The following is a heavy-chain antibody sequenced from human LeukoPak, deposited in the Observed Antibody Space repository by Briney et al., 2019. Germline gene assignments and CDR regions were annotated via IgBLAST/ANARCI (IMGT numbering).Heavy chain of an antibody. CDR2: IRYDGSNK. CDR3: AKTQWLVKGAGAFDI. J-gene: IGHJ3*02. CDR1: GFTFSSYG. D-gene: IGHD6-19*01. Sequence: GGSLRLSCAASGFTFSSYGMHWARQAPGKGLEWVAFIRYDGSNKYYADSVKGRFTISRDNSKNTLYLQMNSLRAEDTAVYYCAKTQWLVKGAGAFDIWGQGTMVTVSS. V-gene: IGHV3-30*02.